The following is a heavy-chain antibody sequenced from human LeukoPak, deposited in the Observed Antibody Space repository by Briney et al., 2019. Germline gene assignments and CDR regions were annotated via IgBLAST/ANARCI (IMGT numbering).Heavy chain of an antibody. CDR2: IYYSGST. CDR1: GGSISSSSYY. CDR3: ARQLLVAPVSYYFDY. J-gene: IGHJ4*02. Sequence: SETLSLTCTVSGGSISSSSYYWGWIRQPPGKGLEWIGSIYYSGSTYYNPSLKSRVTISVDTSKNQFSLKLSSVTAADTAVYYCARQLLVAPVSYYFDYWGQGTLVTVSS. D-gene: IGHD1-26*01. V-gene: IGHV4-39*01.